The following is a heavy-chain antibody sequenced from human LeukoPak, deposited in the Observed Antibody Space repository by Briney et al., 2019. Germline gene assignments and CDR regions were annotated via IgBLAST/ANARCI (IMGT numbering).Heavy chain of an antibody. CDR3: AKDVIRGAISYFES. Sequence: GGSLRLSCVVSGFNFRGAAMSWVRQGPGKGLEWVAGITGRGETTFYADSVKGRFTISRDNSNNTLFLQVSSLRAEDTAVYYCAKDVIRGAISYFESWGQGTLVIVST. V-gene: IGHV3-23*01. CDR2: ITGRGETT. J-gene: IGHJ4*02. CDR1: GFNFRGAA. D-gene: IGHD3-10*01.